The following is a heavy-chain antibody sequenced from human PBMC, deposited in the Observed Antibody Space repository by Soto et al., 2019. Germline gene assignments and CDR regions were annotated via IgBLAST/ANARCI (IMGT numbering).Heavy chain of an antibody. J-gene: IGHJ4*02. CDR2: ISGYNGNT. CDR1: GYTFTTYG. D-gene: IGHD3-3*01. Sequence: ASVKVSCKASGYTFTTYGISWVRQAPGQGLEWMGWISGYNGNTNYAQKLQGRVTMTTDTSTSTAYMELRSLRSDDTAVYYCARDGAFERFLGADYWGQGTLVTVSS. V-gene: IGHV1-18*01. CDR3: ARDGAFERFLGADY.